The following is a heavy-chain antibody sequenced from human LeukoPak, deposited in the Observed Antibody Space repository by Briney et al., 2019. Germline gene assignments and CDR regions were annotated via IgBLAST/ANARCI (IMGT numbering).Heavy chain of an antibody. CDR2: INTDGSST. J-gene: IGHJ4*02. D-gene: IGHD3-10*01. Sequence: SRINTDGSSTSYADSVKGRFTISRDNAKNTLYLQMNSLRAEDTALYYCAKISDFYGSVTDWGQGTLVTVSS. V-gene: IGHV3-74*01. CDR3: AKISDFYGSVTD.